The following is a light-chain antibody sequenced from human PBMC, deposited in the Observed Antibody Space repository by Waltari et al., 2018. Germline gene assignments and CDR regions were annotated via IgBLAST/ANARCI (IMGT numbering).Light chain of an antibody. CDR2: DAS. Sequence: EIVLTQSPGTLSLSPGERATLACRASQSVGRSLAWYQQKPGQAPRPRIHDASRRATGIPDRFSGSGSGTDFSLTISRLEPEDFAVYYCQNYVRLPATFGQGTKVEI. CDR1: QSVGRS. CDR3: QNYVRLPAT. V-gene: IGKV3-20*01. J-gene: IGKJ1*01.